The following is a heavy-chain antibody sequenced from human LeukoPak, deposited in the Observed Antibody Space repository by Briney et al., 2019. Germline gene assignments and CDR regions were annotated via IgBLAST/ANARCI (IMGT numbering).Heavy chain of an antibody. CDR1: GGSISSGDYY. D-gene: IGHD3-10*01. CDR2: IYHSGNT. V-gene: IGHV4-30-4*01. Sequence: SETLSLTCTVSGGSISSGDYYWNWIRQSPGKGLEWIGSIYHSGNTHYNPSLKSRLTIAVDTSKNQFSLRLISVTAADTAVYYCAKYYGSGTLSYGMDVWGRGTTVTVSS. J-gene: IGHJ6*04. CDR3: AKYYGSGTLSYGMDV.